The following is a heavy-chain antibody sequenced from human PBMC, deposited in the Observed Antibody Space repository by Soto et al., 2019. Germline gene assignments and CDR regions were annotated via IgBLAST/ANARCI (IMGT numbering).Heavy chain of an antibody. CDR1: GFTFSSYA. CDR2: ISGSGGST. V-gene: IGHV3-23*01. J-gene: IGHJ5*02. D-gene: IGHD3-10*01. CDR3: AKAFRSYGSGRCCDWFDP. Sequence: GGSLRLSCAASGFTFSSYAMSWVRQAPGKGLEWVSAISGSGGSTYYADSVKGRFTISRDNSKNTLYLQMNSLRAEDTAVYYSAKAFRSYGSGRCCDWFDPWGQGTLVTVSS.